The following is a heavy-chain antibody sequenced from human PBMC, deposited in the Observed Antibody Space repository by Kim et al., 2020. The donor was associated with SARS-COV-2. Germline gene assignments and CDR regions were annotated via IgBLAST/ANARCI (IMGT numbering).Heavy chain of an antibody. D-gene: IGHD3-10*01. J-gene: IGHJ5*01. Sequence: SETLSLTCAVYGGSFSGYYWSWIRQPPGKGLEWIGEINHSGSTNYNPSLKSRVTISVDTSKNQFSLKLSSVTAADTAVYYCARVLRRPRRTGGWFDAWG. CDR3: ARVLRRPRRTGGWFDA. CDR2: INHSGST. CDR1: GGSFSGYY. V-gene: IGHV4-34*01.